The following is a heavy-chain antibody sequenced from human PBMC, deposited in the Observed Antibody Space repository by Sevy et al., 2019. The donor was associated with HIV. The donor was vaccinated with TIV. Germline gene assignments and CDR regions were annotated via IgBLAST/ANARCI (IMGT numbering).Heavy chain of an antibody. V-gene: IGHV3-15*01. CDR1: GFTFNNAW. Sequence: GVSLRLSCAVSGFTFNNAWMNWVRQAPGTGLQWVGLIKSNIDGETTDYAAPVKGRFTISRDDSNNTQYLQMNNLKIEDTAVYYCATAPGYYDSAPFDYWGPGTLVTVSS. CDR3: ATAPGYYDSAPFDY. CDR2: IKSNIDGETT. D-gene: IGHD3-22*01. J-gene: IGHJ4*02.